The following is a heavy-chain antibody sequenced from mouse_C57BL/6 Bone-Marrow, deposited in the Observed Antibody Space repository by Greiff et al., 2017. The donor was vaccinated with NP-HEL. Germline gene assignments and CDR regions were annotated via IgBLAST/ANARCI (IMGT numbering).Heavy chain of an antibody. CDR3: ARDRGDGYYFFAY. V-gene: IGHV5-4*01. CDR1: GFTFSSSA. Sequence: DVHLVESGGGLVKPGGSLKLSCAASGFTFSSSAMSWVRQTPEKRLEWVATISDGGSYTYYPDNVKGRFTISRDNAKNKLYLQMIHLKSEDTAMDYCARDRGDGYYFFAYWGQGTLVTVSA. CDR2: ISDGGSYT. J-gene: IGHJ3*01. D-gene: IGHD2-3*01.